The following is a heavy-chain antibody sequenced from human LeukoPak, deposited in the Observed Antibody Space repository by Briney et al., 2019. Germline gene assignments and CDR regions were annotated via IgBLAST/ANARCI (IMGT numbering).Heavy chain of an antibody. CDR3: ARGVYSHGYDY. V-gene: IGHV1-2*02. CDR2: INTNSGGT. CDR1: GYTFTGYY. D-gene: IGHD5-18*01. Sequence: ASVKVSCKASGYTFTGYYMHWVRQAPGQGLEWMGWINTNSGGTNYAQKFRGRVTMTRDTSISTAYMELSRLRSDDTAIYYCARGVYSHGYDYWGQGTLVSVSS. J-gene: IGHJ4*02.